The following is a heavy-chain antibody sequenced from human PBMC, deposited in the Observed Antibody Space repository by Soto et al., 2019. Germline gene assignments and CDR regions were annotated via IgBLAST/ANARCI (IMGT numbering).Heavy chain of an antibody. CDR1: GYTFTDYG. J-gene: IGHJ4*02. D-gene: IGHD3-3*01. Sequence: QVQLVQSGAEVKNPGASVRVSCKASGYTFTDYGVSWVRQAPGQGLEWMGWISAYNGDTNYAQKFQGRVTMTTDTSTSTAYMELGSLRSDDTAIYYCARDRRWSTSMFDYWGQGTLVTVSS. CDR3: ARDRRWSTSMFDY. CDR2: ISAYNGDT. V-gene: IGHV1-18*04.